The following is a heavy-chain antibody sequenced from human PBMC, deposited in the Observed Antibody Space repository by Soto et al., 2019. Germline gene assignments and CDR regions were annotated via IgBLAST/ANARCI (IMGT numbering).Heavy chain of an antibody. D-gene: IGHD4-4*01. CDR1: GFTFSSYS. CDR2: ISSSSSYI. CDR3: ARDPPYSNYGLYYYYYGMDV. J-gene: IGHJ6*02. V-gene: IGHV3-21*01. Sequence: EVQLVESGGGLVKPGGSLRLSCAASGFTFSSYSMNWVRQAPGKGLEWVSSISSSSSYIYYADSVKGRFTISRDNAKNSLYLQMNSLRAEDTAVYYCARDPPYSNYGLYYYYYGMDVWGQGTTVTVSS.